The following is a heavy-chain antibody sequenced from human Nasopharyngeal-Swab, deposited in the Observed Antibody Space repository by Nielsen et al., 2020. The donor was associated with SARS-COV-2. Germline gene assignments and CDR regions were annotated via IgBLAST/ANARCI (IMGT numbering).Heavy chain of an antibody. V-gene: IGHV3-20*03. CDR2: INWNGGSI. Sequence: VRQAPGKGLEWVSGINWNGGSIGYADSVKGRFTISRDNAKNSLYLQMNSLRAEDTAVYYCAKVPSSSWYVDYYYGMDVWGQGTTVTVSS. D-gene: IGHD6-13*01. J-gene: IGHJ6*02. CDR3: AKVPSSSWYVDYYYGMDV.